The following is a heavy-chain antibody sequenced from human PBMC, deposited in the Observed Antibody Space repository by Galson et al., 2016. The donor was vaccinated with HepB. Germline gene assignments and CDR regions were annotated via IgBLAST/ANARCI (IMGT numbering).Heavy chain of an antibody. CDR3: ARDGYDIFTGYYPGYYFDY. J-gene: IGHJ4*02. CDR2: LWYDGSNK. Sequence: SLRLSCAASGFTFSSYGLHWVRQAPGKGLEGVEVLWYDGSNKYYEDSVKGRFTISRHNSKNTLYLQMNSLRAEDTAVYYCARDGYDIFTGYYPGYYFDYWGQGTLVTVSS. CDR1: GFTFSSYG. D-gene: IGHD3-9*01. V-gene: IGHV3-33*01.